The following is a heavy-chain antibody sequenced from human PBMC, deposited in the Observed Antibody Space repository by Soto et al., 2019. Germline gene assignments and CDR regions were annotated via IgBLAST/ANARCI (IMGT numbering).Heavy chain of an antibody. CDR1: GYTFINYG. D-gene: IGHD1-26*01. CDR2: LSAYSGDT. Sequence: QVRLVQSGAEVKKPGASVRVSCKTSGYTFINYGITQVRQAPGQGGEWMGWLSAYSGDTSASEKLQDRFTMTTDTSTNTVYMDLRSLTSDDTAVYYCARGSAIVGGAEALDVWGQGTMVIVSS. CDR3: ARGSAIVGGAEALDV. V-gene: IGHV1-18*01. J-gene: IGHJ3*01.